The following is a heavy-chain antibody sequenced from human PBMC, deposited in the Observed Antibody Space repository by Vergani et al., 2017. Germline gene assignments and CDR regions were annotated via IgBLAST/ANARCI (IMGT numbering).Heavy chain of an antibody. D-gene: IGHD3-9*01. CDR1: GYTFTSYY. J-gene: IGHJ4*02. CDR2: INPSGGST. V-gene: IGHV1-46*01. Sequence: QVQLVQSGAEVKKPGASVKVSCKASGYTFTSYYMHWVRQAPVQGLEWIGGINPSGGSTSYAQKFQGRVTMTRDTSTSTVYMELSSLRSEDTAVYYCANNHDILTAYDYWGQGTLVTVSS. CDR3: ANNHDILTAYDY.